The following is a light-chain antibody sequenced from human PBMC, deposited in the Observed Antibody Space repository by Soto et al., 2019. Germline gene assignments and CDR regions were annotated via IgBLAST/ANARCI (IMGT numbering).Light chain of an antibody. CDR1: QSVSSN. J-gene: IGKJ5*01. CDR3: QQYNNWPLS. CDR2: GAS. V-gene: IGKV3-15*01. Sequence: EIVMTQSRATLSVSPGERATLSCRASQSVSSNLAWYQQKPGQAPRLLIYGASSRATGIPVRFSGKWSWTEFTLTISSLQYEDFAVYYCQQYNNWPLSFGQGTRLEIK.